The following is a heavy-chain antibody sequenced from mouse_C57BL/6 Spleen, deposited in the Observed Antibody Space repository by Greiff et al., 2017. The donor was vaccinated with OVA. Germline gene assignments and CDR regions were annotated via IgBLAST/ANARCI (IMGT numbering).Heavy chain of an antibody. CDR1: GYTFTDYN. CDR2: INPNNGGT. Sequence: VQLKESGPELVKPGASVKIPCKASGYTFTDYNMDWVKQSHGKSLEWIGDINPNNGGTIYNQKFKGKATLTVDKSSSTAYMELRSLTSEDTAVYYCARNWDGGLAWFAYWGQGTLVTVSA. V-gene: IGHV1-18*01. J-gene: IGHJ3*01. D-gene: IGHD4-1*01. CDR3: ARNWDGGLAWFAY.